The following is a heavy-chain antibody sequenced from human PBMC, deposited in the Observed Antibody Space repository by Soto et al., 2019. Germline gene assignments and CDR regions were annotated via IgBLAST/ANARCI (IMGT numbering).Heavy chain of an antibody. D-gene: IGHD6-13*01. CDR3: ASQQQPPLFGYYYYYMDV. CDR2: IKQDGSEK. CDR1: GFTFSSYW. V-gene: IGHV3-7*01. J-gene: IGHJ6*03. Sequence: GGSLRLSCAASGFTFSSYWMSWVRQAPGKGLEWVANIKQDGSEKYYVDSVKGRFTISRDNAKNSLYPQMNSLRAEDTAVYYWASQQQPPLFGYYYYYMDVGGKGTRVTVS.